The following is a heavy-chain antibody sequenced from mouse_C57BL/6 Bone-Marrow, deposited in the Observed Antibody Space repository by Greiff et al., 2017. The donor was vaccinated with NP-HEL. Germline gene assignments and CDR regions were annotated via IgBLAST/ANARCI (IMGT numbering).Heavy chain of an antibody. CDR2: IYPYNGVS. V-gene: IGHV1-31*01. Sequence: EVKLMESGPELVKPGASVKISCKASGYSFTGYYMHWVKQSHGNILDWIGYIYPYNGVSSYNQKFKGKATLTVDKSSSTAYMELRSLTSEDSAVYYCARPGTTEEFAYWGQGTLVTVSA. D-gene: IGHD1-1*01. CDR3: ARPGTTEEFAY. CDR1: GYSFTGYY. J-gene: IGHJ3*01.